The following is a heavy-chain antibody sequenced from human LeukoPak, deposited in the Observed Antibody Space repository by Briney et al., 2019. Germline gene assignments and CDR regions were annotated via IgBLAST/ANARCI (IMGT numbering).Heavy chain of an antibody. CDR3: ARERLWFGDLTYYYYGMDV. D-gene: IGHD3-10*01. J-gene: IGHJ6*02. V-gene: IGHV4-39*02. Sequence: PPETLPLTCAVSGGSITSTTYYWGWIRQPPGKGLEWIGRIHSNGNTYYNPSLESRVTISVDTSKNQFSLKLSSVTAADTAVYYCARERLWFGDLTYYYYGMDVWGQGTTVTVSS. CDR1: GGSITSTTYY. CDR2: IHSNGNT.